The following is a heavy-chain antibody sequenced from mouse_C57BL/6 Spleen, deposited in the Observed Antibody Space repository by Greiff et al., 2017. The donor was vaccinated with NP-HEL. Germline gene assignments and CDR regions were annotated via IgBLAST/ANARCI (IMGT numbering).Heavy chain of an antibody. D-gene: IGHD2-4*01. V-gene: IGHV1-82*01. CDR3: APLYYEYDDGDYYAMDY. CDR1: GYAFGSSW. J-gene: IGHJ4*01. Sequence: QVQLQQSGPELVKPGASVKISCKASGYAFGSSWMNWVKQRPGKGLEWIGRIYPGDGDTNYNGKFKGKATLTEDKSSITAYMQLSSLTSEDSAVYCCAPLYYEYDDGDYYAMDYWGQGTSVTVSS. CDR2: IYPGDGDT.